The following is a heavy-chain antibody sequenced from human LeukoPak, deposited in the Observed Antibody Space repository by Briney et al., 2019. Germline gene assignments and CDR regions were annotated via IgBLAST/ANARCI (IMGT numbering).Heavy chain of an antibody. J-gene: IGHJ4*02. CDR1: GFTFSSYS. D-gene: IGHD3-3*01. CDR3: AKDLRFLEWLPNYFDY. V-gene: IGHV3-30*02. Sequence: PGGSLRLSCAASGFTFSSYSMNWVRQAPGKGLEWVAFIRHDGSNKYYADSVKGRFTISRDNSKNTLYLQMNSLRAEDTAVYYCAKDLRFLEWLPNYFDYWGQGTLVTVSS. CDR2: IRHDGSNK.